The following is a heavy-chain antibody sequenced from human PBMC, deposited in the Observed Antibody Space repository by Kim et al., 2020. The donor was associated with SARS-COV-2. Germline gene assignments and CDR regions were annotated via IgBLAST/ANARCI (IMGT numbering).Heavy chain of an antibody. CDR2: ISGTGGDHT. J-gene: IGHJ4*02. CDR3: VNDRG. Sequence: GGSLRLSCAASGFSFSDYGMAWVRQAPGKGLEWVSTISGTGGDHTYYAESVKGRISISRDDSKNTLSLQMNSLRVEDTAVDFFVNDRGWGQGTLVTVP. V-gene: IGHV3-23*01. D-gene: IGHD3-10*01. CDR1: GFSFSDYG.